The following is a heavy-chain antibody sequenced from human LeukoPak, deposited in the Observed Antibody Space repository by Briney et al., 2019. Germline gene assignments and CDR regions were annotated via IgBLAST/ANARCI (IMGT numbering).Heavy chain of an antibody. D-gene: IGHD6-6*01. V-gene: IGHV1-69*04. CDR3: ARASLIGSSLPLDY. CDR1: GGTFSSYA. CDR2: IIPILGIA. Sequence: ASVKVSCKASGGTFSSYAISWVRQAPGQGLEWMGRIIPILGIANYAQKFQGRVTITADKSTSTAYMELSSLRPEDTAVYYCARASLIGSSLPLDYWGQGTLVTVSS. J-gene: IGHJ4*02.